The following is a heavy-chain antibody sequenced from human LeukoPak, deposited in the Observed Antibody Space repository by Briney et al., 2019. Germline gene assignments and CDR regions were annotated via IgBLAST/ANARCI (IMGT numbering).Heavy chain of an antibody. CDR2: IHPSGREM. V-gene: IGHV3-7*01. CDR1: GFTFSNYW. Sequence: GGSLRLSCVASGFTFSNYWMSWVRQAPGKGLQWVANIHPSGREMYYVDSVKGRFTISRDSAKNSLYLQMTSLNAEDTAVYLCARAKTNDYGDYFYYHMDVWGKGTTVTVSS. D-gene: IGHD4-17*01. J-gene: IGHJ6*03. CDR3: ARAKTNDYGDYFYYHMDV.